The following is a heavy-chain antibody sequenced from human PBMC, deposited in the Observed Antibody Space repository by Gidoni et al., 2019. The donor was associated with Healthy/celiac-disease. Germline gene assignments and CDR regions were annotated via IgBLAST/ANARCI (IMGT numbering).Heavy chain of an antibody. Sequence: QLQLQESGPGLVKPSETLSLTCTLSGGSISSSSYYWGCIRQPPGKGLEWIGSIYYSGSTYYNPSLKGQVTISVDTSKKQFSLKLSSVTAADTAVYYCARSYSSSWYGVSRQPYYFDYWGQGTLVTVSS. CDR1: GGSISSSSYY. CDR3: ARSYSSSWYGVSRQPYYFDY. CDR2: IYYSGST. D-gene: IGHD6-13*01. V-gene: IGHV4-39*01. J-gene: IGHJ4*02.